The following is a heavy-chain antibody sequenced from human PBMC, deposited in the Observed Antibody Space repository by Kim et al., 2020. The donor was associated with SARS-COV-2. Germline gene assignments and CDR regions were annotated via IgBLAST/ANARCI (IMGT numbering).Heavy chain of an antibody. CDR1: GFTFSSYG. V-gene: IGHV3-7*01. D-gene: IGHD3-22*01. CDR2: IKQDGSQT. Sequence: GGSLRLSCAASGFTFSSYGMSWVRQAPGKGLEWVANIKQDGSQTYYVDSVKGRFTISRDNAKNSLYLQMNILRVEDTAVYYCANHQRYLATSGYYHHYW. J-gene: IGHJ2*01. CDR3: ANHQRYLATSGYYHHYW.